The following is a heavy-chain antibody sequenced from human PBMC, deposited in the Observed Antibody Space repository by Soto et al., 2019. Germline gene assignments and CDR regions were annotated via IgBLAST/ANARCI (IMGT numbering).Heavy chain of an antibody. CDR3: ARRMDSRSWHYYGMDV. V-gene: IGHV5-51*01. J-gene: IGHJ6*02. Sequence: GESLKISCKGSGYSFTSYWIGWVRQMPGKGLEWMGIIYPGDSDTRYSPSFQGQVTISADKSISTAYLQWSSLKASDTDMYYCARRMDSRSWHYYGMDVWGQGTTVTVSS. CDR2: IYPGDSDT. CDR1: GYSFTSYW. D-gene: IGHD6-13*01.